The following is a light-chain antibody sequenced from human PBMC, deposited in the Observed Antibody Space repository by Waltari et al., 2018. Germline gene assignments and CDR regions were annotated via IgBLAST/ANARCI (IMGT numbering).Light chain of an antibody. Sequence: DIVMTQSPDFLPVSLCERATISCRSPQSVFHSSTYGNAIAWFQQRPGQPPKLLSYWTSTRESGVPDRFSGSGSGTDFTLTISSLQAEDVAVYYCQQYYSIPYTFGPGTKLEIK. CDR1: QSVFHSSTYGNA. V-gene: IGKV4-1*01. CDR3: QQYYSIPYT. CDR2: WTS. J-gene: IGKJ2*01.